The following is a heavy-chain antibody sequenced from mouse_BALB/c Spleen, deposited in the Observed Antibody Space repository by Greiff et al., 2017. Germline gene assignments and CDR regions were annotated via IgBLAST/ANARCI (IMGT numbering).Heavy chain of an antibody. Sequence: EVQLQQSGPGLVKPSQSLSLTCTVTGYSITSDYAWNWIRQFPGNKLEWMGYISYSGSTSYNPSLKSRISITRDTSKNQFFLQLNSVTTEDTATYYCASGSWLRREWFAYWGQGTLVTVSA. D-gene: IGHD2-2*01. CDR2: ISYSGST. CDR1: GYSITSDYA. V-gene: IGHV3-2*02. CDR3: ASGSWLRREWFAY. J-gene: IGHJ3*01.